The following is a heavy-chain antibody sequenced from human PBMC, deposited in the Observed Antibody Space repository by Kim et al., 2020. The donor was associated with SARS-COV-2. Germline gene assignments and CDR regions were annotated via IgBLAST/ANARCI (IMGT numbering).Heavy chain of an antibody. CDR3: AKRGGQYCSGGSCYGGWFDY. Sequence: GGFLRLSCAASGFTFSSYVMHWVRQAPGKGLEWVAVISYDGSNKYYADSVKGRFTISRDNSKNTLYLQMNSLRAEDTAVYYCAKRGGQYCSGGSCYGGWFDYWGQGTLVTVSS. V-gene: IGHV3-30*18. CDR1: GFTFSSYV. J-gene: IGHJ4*02. CDR2: ISYDGSNK. D-gene: IGHD2-15*01.